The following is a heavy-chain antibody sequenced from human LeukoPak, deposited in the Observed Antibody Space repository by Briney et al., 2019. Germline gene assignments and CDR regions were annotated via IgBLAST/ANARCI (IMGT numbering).Heavy chain of an antibody. D-gene: IGHD5-12*01. CDR1: GGSFSDYY. Sequence: PSETLSLTCAVYGGSFSDYYWSWIRQPPGKGLEWVSVIYSGGSTYYADSVKGRFTISRDNSKNTLYLQMNSLRAEDTAVYYCARVVAGWLHQSRYFDYWGQGTLVTVSS. CDR3: ARVVAGWLHQSRYFDY. V-gene: IGHV3-53*01. J-gene: IGHJ4*02. CDR2: IYSGGST.